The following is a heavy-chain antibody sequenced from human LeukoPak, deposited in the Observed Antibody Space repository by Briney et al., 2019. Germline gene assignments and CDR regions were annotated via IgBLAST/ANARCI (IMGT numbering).Heavy chain of an antibody. CDR3: AREVVSPVYYYGMDV. Sequence: PGGSLRLSCAASGFTVSSNYMSWVRQAPGKGLEWVSVIYSGGSTYCADSVKGRFTISRDNSKNTLYLQMNSLRAEDTAVYYCAREVVSPVYYYGMDVWGQGTTVTVSS. D-gene: IGHD2-15*01. CDR1: GFTVSSNY. V-gene: IGHV3-53*01. J-gene: IGHJ6*02. CDR2: IYSGGST.